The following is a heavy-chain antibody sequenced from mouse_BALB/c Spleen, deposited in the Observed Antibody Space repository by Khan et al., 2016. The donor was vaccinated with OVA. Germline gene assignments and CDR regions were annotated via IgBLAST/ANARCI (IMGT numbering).Heavy chain of an antibody. V-gene: IGHV5-6*01. J-gene: IGHJ4*01. CDR1: GFTFSSYG. Sequence: EVMLVESGGDLVKPGGSLKLSCAASGFTFSSYGMSWVRQTPDKRLEWVAAISSGGSYTYYPDSLKGRFTISRDNAKKTLYLQRSSLKSEDTAMYYCARQPGYYEGSAMDYWGQGTSVTVSS. CDR2: ISSGGSYT. CDR3: ARQPGYYEGSAMDY. D-gene: IGHD2-3*01.